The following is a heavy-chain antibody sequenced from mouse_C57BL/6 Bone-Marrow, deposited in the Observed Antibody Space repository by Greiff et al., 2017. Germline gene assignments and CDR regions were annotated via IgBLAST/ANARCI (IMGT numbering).Heavy chain of an antibody. CDR3: ALRYDYDGYWYFDV. J-gene: IGHJ1*03. D-gene: IGHD2-4*01. CDR2: INPYNGGT. Sequence: VQLQQSGPVLVKPGASVKMSCKASGYTFTDYYMNWVKQSHGKSLEWIGVINPYNGGTSYNQKFKGKATLTVDKSSSTAYMARNSLTSEDSAVYYCALRYDYDGYWYFDVWGTGTTVTVSS. CDR1: GYTFTDYY. V-gene: IGHV1-19*01.